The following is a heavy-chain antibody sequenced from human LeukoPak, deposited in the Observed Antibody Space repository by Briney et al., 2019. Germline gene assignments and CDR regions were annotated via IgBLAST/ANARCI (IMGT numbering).Heavy chain of an antibody. Sequence: ASVKVSCKASGYTFTSYGIGWVRQAPGQGLEWMGWISAYNGNTNYAQKLQGRVTMTTDTSTSTAYMELRSLRSDDTAVYYCARGARYFDWGPLDVWGQGTTVTVSS. CDR2: ISAYNGNT. V-gene: IGHV1-18*01. CDR3: ARGARYFDWGPLDV. J-gene: IGHJ6*02. D-gene: IGHD3-9*01. CDR1: GYTFTSYG.